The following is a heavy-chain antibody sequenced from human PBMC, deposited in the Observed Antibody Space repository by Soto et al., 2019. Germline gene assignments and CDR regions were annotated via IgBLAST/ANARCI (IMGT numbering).Heavy chain of an antibody. V-gene: IGHV4-4*07. CDR2: IYTSGST. Sequence: PSETLSLTCTVSGGSISSYYWSWIRQPAGKGLEWIGRIYTSGSTNYHPSLKSRVTMSVDTSKNQFSLKLSSVTAADTAVYYCATRAGLGSFYYYGMDVWGQGTTVTVS. CDR1: GGSISSYY. D-gene: IGHD3-16*01. CDR3: ATRAGLGSFYYYGMDV. J-gene: IGHJ6*02.